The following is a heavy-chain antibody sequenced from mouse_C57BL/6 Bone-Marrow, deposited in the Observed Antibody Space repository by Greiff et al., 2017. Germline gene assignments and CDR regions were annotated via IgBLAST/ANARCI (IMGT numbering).Heavy chain of an antibody. CDR3: ARRITTGGDFDY. V-gene: IGHV1-52*01. J-gene: IGHJ2*01. CDR2: IDPSDSET. Sequence: QVQLQQPGAELVRPGSSVKLSCKASGYTFTSYWMHWVKQRPIQGLEWIGNIDPSDSETHYNQKFKDKATLTVDKSSSTAYMQLSSLTSEDSAVYYCARRITTGGDFDYWGQGTTLTVSS. CDR1: GYTFTSYW. D-gene: IGHD1-1*01.